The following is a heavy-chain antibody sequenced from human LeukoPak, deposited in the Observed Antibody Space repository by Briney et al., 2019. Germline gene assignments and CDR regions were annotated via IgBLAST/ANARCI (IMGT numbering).Heavy chain of an antibody. J-gene: IGHJ4*02. CDR1: GFTFSTYA. V-gene: IGHV3-23*01. CDR2: ISGSGGKT. D-gene: IGHD3-22*01. CDR3: AKEPWDSSGFQSYFEL. Sequence: PGGSLRLSCAASGFTFSTYAMTWVRRAPERGLEWVSAISGSGGKTYYADSVRGRFTVSRDNSKDTLYLHMSSLRADDTAVYYCAKEPWDSSGFQSYFELWGQGTLVTVSS.